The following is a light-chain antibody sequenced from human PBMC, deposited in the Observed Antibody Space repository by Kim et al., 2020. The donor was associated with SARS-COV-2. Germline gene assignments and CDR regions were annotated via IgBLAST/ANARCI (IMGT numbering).Light chain of an antibody. Sequence: SYELTQPPSVSVSPGQTASITCSGDKLGDRYACWYQQKPGQSPDLVIYQDSKRPSGVPERFSGSNSGNTATLTISGTQALDEADYYCQAWDSSTAVFGGGTQLTVL. CDR1: KLGDRY. J-gene: IGLJ2*01. V-gene: IGLV3-1*01. CDR2: QDS. CDR3: QAWDSSTAV.